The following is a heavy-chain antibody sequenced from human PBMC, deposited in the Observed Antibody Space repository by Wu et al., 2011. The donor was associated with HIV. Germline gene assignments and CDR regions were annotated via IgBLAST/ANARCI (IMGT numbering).Heavy chain of an antibody. CDR3: ARGGYPQYYYDSSGYVGWFDP. Sequence: QVQLVQSGAEVKKPGASVKVSCKASGYTFTSYGISWVRQAPGQGLEWMGWISAYNGNTNYAQKLQGRVTMTTDTSTSTAYMELRSLRSDDTAVYYCARGGYPQYYYDSSGYVGWFDPWGPGEPWSPSPQ. J-gene: IGHJ5*02. CDR1: GYTFTSYG. D-gene: IGHD3-22*01. V-gene: IGHV1-18*01. CDR2: ISAYNGNT.